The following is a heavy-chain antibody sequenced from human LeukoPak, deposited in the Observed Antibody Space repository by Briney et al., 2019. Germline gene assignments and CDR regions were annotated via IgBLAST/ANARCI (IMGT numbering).Heavy chain of an antibody. D-gene: IGHD5-24*01. Sequence: ASVKVSCKASGYTFTSYGISWVRQAPGQGLEWMGWISAYNGNTNYAQKPQGRVTMTTDTSTSTAYMELRSLRSDDTAVYYCARAGREMATIFHPRDYWGQGTLVTVSS. J-gene: IGHJ4*02. V-gene: IGHV1-18*01. CDR1: GYTFTSYG. CDR3: ARAGREMATIFHPRDY. CDR2: ISAYNGNT.